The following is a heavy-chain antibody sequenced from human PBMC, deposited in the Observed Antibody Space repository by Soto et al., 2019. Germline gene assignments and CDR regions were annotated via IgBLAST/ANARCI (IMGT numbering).Heavy chain of an antibody. J-gene: IGHJ4*02. CDR2: IIPIFGTA. CDR3: ARDRDSSGWLNFDY. Sequence: GASVEVSCKASGGTFSSYSISWVRQAPGQGLEWMGGIIPIFGTANYAQKFQGRVTITADESTGTAYMELSSLRSEDTAVYYCARDRDSSGWLNFDYWGQGTLVTVSS. CDR1: GGTFSSYS. D-gene: IGHD6-19*01. V-gene: IGHV1-69*13.